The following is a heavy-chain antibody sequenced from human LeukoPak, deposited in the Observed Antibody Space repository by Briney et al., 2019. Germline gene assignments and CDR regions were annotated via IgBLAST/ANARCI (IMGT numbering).Heavy chain of an antibody. D-gene: IGHD3-22*01. CDR3: ARVTPSNGYLVVGAFDI. V-gene: IGHV3-7*01. CDR1: GFTLSSYW. CDR2: IKQDGSGK. Sequence: GGSLRLSCAASGFTLSSYWMSWVRQAPGKGLEWVANIKQDGSGKYYVDSVKGRFTISRDNAKNSLYLQMNSLRAENTAVYYCARVTPSNGYLVVGAFDIWGQGTMVTVSS. J-gene: IGHJ3*02.